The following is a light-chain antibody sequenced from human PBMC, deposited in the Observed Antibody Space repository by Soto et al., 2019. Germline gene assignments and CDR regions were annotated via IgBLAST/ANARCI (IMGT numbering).Light chain of an antibody. CDR3: QHYGASPQYT. Sequence: ETVLTQSPGTLSLSPGETATLTCRASQSVSASFLAWYQQKPGQAPRLLIYGASTRATGIPDRFSGSVSGTDFTLTISRLEPEDLAVYYWQHYGASPQYTFGQGTKLEIK. CDR2: GAS. CDR1: QSVSASF. V-gene: IGKV3-20*01. J-gene: IGKJ2*01.